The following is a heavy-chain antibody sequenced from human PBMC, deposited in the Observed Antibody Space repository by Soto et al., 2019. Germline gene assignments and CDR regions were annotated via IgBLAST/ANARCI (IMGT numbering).Heavy chain of an antibody. Sequence: DVQLLESGGGLVQPGGSLKLSCVASGFSFDKYAMILVRQAPGKGQEWVSGITGSGRSIQYTASVKGRFTISRDNSKNTVYLQMDYLRAEDTAMYYCAKDDVSGDGLWLVSDWGQGTPVTVS. CDR1: GFSFDKYA. CDR2: ITGSGRSI. J-gene: IGHJ4*02. CDR3: AKDDVSGDGLWLVSD. V-gene: IGHV3-23*01. D-gene: IGHD2-21*02.